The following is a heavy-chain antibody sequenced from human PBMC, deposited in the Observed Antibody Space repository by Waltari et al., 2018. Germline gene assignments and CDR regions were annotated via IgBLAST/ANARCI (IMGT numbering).Heavy chain of an antibody. Sequence: EVQLLESGGGLVQPGGSLRLSCAASGFTFSSYAMSWVRQAPGKGLEWVSAISGSGGSTYDADSVKGRFTISRDKSKNTLYLQMNSLRAEDTAVYYCAKDPHGDLGANWFDPWGQGTLVTVSS. CDR2: ISGSGGST. D-gene: IGHD4-17*01. V-gene: IGHV3-23*01. CDR1: GFTFSSYA. J-gene: IGHJ5*02. CDR3: AKDPHGDLGANWFDP.